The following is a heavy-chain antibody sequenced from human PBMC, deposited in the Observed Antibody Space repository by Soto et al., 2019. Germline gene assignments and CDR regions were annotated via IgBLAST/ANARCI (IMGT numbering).Heavy chain of an antibody. J-gene: IGHJ4*02. CDR3: ARVKSGYVFAY. CDR2: ISANNGNT. CDR1: GYTFTSYG. V-gene: IGHV1-18*01. D-gene: IGHD3-16*01. Sequence: ASVKVSCKASGYTFTSYGINWVRQAPGQGLEWMGWISANNGNTHYAQKLQGRVTMTTDTSTSTAYMELRSLRSDDTAVYYCARVKSGYVFAYGGGGTLVPVSS.